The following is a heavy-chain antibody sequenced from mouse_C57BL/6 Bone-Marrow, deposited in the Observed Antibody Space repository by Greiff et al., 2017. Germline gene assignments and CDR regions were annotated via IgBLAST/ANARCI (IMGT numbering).Heavy chain of an antibody. CDR3: ARFGQIATVVATPDD. J-gene: IGHJ2*01. V-gene: IGHV1-82*01. CDR2: IYPGDRDT. CDR1: GYAFSSSW. Sequence: QVQLQQSGPELVKPGASVKISCKASGYAFSSSWMNWVKQRPGKGLEWIGRIYPGDRDTNYNGKFKGKATLTADKSSSTAYMQLSSLTSEDSEVYCCARFGQIATVVATPDDWGQGTTLTVAS. D-gene: IGHD1-1*01.